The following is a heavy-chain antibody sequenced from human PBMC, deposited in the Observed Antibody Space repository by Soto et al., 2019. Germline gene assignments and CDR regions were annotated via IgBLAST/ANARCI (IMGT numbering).Heavy chain of an antibody. V-gene: IGHV3-21*06. CDR3: ARGGRGYGGGGIPDW. D-gene: IGHD5-12*01. CDR2: ISRTSEDI. Sequence: EVQLVESGGGLVKPGGSLRLSCRASGFSFSSYTMSWVRQAPGKGLEWVSSISRTSEDIYYADSLKGRCDISRDNARNLVSVEVDSLRGEDGAVYYGARGGRGYGGGGIPDWWGQGTLVTVSS. CDR1: GFSFSSYT. J-gene: IGHJ4*02.